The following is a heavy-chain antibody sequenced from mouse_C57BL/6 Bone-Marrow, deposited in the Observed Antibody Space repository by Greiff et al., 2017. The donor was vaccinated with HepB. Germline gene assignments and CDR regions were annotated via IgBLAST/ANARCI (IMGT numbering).Heavy chain of an antibody. Sequence: EVQLQQSGAELVRPGASVKLSCTASGFNIKDDYMHWVKQRPEQGLEWIGWIDPENGDTEYASKFQGKATITADTSSNTAYLQLSSLTSEDTAVYYCTLFITTVVNYWGQGTTLTVSS. CDR3: TLFITTVVNY. J-gene: IGHJ2*01. V-gene: IGHV14-4*01. CDR2: IDPENGDT. D-gene: IGHD1-1*01. CDR1: GFNIKDDY.